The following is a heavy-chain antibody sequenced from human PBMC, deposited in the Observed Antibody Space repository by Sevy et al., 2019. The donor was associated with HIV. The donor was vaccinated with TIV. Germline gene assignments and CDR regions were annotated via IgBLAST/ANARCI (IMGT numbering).Heavy chain of an antibody. CDR3: AKKGGSGYYHTFDY. CDR1: GFTFDDYA. J-gene: IGHJ4*02. CDR2: ISWNSGSI. D-gene: IGHD3-22*01. Sequence: GGSLRLSCAASGFTFDDYAMHWVRQAPGKGLEWVSGISWNSGSIGYADSVKGRITISRDKAKNSLYLQMNSLRAEDTALYYCAKKGGSGYYHTFDYWGQGTLVTVSS. V-gene: IGHV3-9*01.